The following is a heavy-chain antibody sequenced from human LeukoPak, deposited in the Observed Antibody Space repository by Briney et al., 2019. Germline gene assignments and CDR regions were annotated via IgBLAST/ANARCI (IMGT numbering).Heavy chain of an antibody. J-gene: IGHJ4*02. Sequence: PGGSLRLSCAASGFTFSSYAMHWVRQAPGKGLEWVAVISYDGSNKYYADSVKGRFTISRDTAKSSLYLQMNSLKIEDTAIYFCARDPDGDYDFDYWGQGTLVTVSS. CDR1: GFTFSSYA. V-gene: IGHV3-30-3*01. CDR2: ISYDGSNK. CDR3: ARDPDGDYDFDY. D-gene: IGHD4-17*01.